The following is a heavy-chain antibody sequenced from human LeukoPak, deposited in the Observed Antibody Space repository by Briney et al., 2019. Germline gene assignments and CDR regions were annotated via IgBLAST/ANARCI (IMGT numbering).Heavy chain of an antibody. CDR2: ISGSGDST. V-gene: IGHV3-23*01. J-gene: IGHJ6*03. CDR1: GFTFSSDA. D-gene: IGHD2-2*01. CDR3: ARGYCSSTSCTPYYYFYYMDV. Sequence: PGGSLRLSCAASGFTFSSDAMSWVRQAPGKGLEWVPGISGSGDSTNYADSVKGRFTISRDNPKNTLYLQMNSLRAEDTAIYYCARGYCSSTSCTPYYYFYYMDVWGKGTTVTVSS.